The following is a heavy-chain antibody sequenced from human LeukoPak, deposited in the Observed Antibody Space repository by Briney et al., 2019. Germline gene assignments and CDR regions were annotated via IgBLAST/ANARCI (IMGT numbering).Heavy chain of an antibody. D-gene: IGHD3-22*01. CDR3: AKHLVKNFYDNSGYLGAFDI. CDR1: GFTFNTYA. Sequence: GGSLRLSCGASGFTFNTYAMSWVRQAPGTGPEWVSSISTSGGGTYYADFVKGRFTISRDNSKNTLYLQMSTLRGEDTAVYYCAKHLVKNFYDNSGYLGAFDIWGRGTMVTVSP. CDR2: ISTSGGGT. J-gene: IGHJ3*02. V-gene: IGHV3-23*01.